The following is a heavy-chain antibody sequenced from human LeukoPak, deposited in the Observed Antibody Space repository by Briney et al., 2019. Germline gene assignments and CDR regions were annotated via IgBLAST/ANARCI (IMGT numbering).Heavy chain of an antibody. CDR3: ARDLGTYYYDSSGYYFDY. V-gene: IGHV3-21*01. D-gene: IGHD3-22*01. CDR2: ISSSSSYI. CDR1: GFTFSSYA. J-gene: IGHJ4*02. Sequence: PGGSLRLSCAASGFTFSSYAMSWVRQAPGKGLEWVSSISSSSSYIYYADSVKGRFTISRDNAKNSLYLQMNSLRAEDTAVYYCARDLGTYYYDSSGYYFDYWGQGTLVTVSS.